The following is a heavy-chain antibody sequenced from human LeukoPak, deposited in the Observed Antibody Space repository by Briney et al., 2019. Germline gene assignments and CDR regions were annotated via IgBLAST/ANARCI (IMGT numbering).Heavy chain of an antibody. Sequence: ASVKVSCKASGYTFTSYGISWVRQAPGQGLEWMGWISAYNGNTNYAQKLQGRVTMTTDTSTSTAYMELRSLRSDDTAVYYCARVPVECSGGSCYPSSYYYMDVWGKGTTVTVSS. CDR2: ISAYNGNT. D-gene: IGHD2-15*01. V-gene: IGHV1-18*01. CDR1: GYTFTSYG. J-gene: IGHJ6*03. CDR3: ARVPVECSGGSCYPSSYYYMDV.